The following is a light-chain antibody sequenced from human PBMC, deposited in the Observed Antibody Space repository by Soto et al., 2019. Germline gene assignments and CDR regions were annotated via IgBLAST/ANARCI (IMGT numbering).Light chain of an antibody. CDR1: SSNIGTNY. Sequence: QSVLTQSPSESGTPGQRVTVSCSGSSSNIGTNYVYWYQQLPGTAPKVLIYSTDKRPSGVPDRFSGSKSGTSASLAISGLRSEDEADYYCAAWDDTLSGPVFGGGTKVTVL. CDR3: AAWDDTLSGPV. CDR2: STD. J-gene: IGLJ2*01. V-gene: IGLV1-47*01.